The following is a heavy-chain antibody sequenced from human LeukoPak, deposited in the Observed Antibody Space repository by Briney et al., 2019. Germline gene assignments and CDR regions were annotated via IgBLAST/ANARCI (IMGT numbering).Heavy chain of an antibody. V-gene: IGHV4-39*01. CDR1: GGSISSSSYY. J-gene: IGHJ4*02. CDR3: ARRTGYCSSTSCYRGLDY. D-gene: IGHD2-2*02. CDR2: IYYSGST. Sequence: SETLSLTCTVSGGSISSSSYYWGWIRQPPGKGLEWIGSIYYSGSTYYNPSLKSRVTISVDTSKNQFSLKLSSVTAADTAVYYCARRTGYCSSTSCYRGLDYWGQGTLVTVSS.